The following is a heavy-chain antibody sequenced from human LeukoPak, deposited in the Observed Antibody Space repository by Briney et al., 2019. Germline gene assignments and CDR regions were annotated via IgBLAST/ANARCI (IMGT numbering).Heavy chain of an antibody. CDR3: ARRRRWLQLND. Sequence: SETLSLTCAVYGGSFSGYYWSWIRQPPGKGLEWIGEINHSGSTNYNPSLKSRVTISVDTSKNQFSLKLSSVTAADTAVYYCARRRRWLQLNDWGQGTLVTVSS. CDR1: GGSFSGYY. J-gene: IGHJ4*02. D-gene: IGHD5-24*01. CDR2: INHSGST. V-gene: IGHV4-34*01.